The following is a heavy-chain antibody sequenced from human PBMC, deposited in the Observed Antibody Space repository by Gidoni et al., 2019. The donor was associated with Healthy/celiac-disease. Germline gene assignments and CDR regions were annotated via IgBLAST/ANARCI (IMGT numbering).Heavy chain of an antibody. J-gene: IGHJ6*02. Sequence: QVQLQQWGAGLLKPSETLSLTCAVYGGSFSGYYWSWIRQPPGKGLEWIGEINHSGSTNYNPSLKSRVTISVDTSKNQFSLKLSSVTAADTAVYYCARGNDQRVTSTWIQFFRHGMDVWGQGTTVTVSS. D-gene: IGHD5-18*01. CDR1: GGSFSGYY. CDR2: INHSGST. V-gene: IGHV4-34*01. CDR3: ARGNDQRVTSTWIQFFRHGMDV.